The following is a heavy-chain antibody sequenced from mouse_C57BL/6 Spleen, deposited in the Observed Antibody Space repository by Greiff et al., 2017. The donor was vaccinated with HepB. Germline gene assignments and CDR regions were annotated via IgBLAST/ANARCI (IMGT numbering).Heavy chain of an antibody. V-gene: IGHV5-9*01. J-gene: IGHJ4*01. Sequence: LQQSGGGLVKPGGSLKLSCAASGFTFSSYTMSWVRQTPEKRLEWVATISGGGGNTYYPDSVKGRFTISRDNAKNTLYLQMSSLRSEDTALYYCARREADYDEDAMDYWGQGTSVTVSS. CDR3: ARREADYDEDAMDY. CDR2: ISGGGGNT. D-gene: IGHD2-4*01. CDR1: GFTFSSYT.